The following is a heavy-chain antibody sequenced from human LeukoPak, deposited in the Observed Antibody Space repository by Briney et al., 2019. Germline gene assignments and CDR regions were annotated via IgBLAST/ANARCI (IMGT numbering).Heavy chain of an antibody. CDR3: ARLRYYGMDV. Sequence: GGSLRLSCAASGFTFTTYAMSWVRQAPGKGLEWVSYTSSSSSTIYYADSVKSRFTISRDNAKNSLYLQMNSLRAEDTAVYYCARLRYYGMDVWGQGTTVTVSS. CDR1: GFTFTTYA. V-gene: IGHV3-48*04. J-gene: IGHJ6*02. CDR2: TSSSSSTI.